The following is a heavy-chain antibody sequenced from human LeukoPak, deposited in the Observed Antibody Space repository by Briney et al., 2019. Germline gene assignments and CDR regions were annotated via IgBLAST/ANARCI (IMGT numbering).Heavy chain of an antibody. Sequence: PSETLSLTCTVPGGSISSFYWNWIRQPPGKGLEWVGYVFYSGNTNYNPSLGSRVTISEDTSKNQFSLNLNSLTAADTAVYYCARGLPGSDAFDVWGQGTVPTVSS. CDR1: GGSISSFY. D-gene: IGHD2-15*01. V-gene: IGHV4-59*13. J-gene: IGHJ3*01. CDR2: VFYSGNT. CDR3: ARGLPGSDAFDV.